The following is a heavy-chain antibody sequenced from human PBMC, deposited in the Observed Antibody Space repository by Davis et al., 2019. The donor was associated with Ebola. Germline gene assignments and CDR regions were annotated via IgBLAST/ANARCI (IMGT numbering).Heavy chain of an antibody. J-gene: IGHJ3*02. CDR1: GFTFSSYG. Sequence: GESLKISCEASGFTFSSYGMHWVRQAPGKGLEWVAVISHDGSNKYYADSVKGRFTISRDNPKNTLYLQMNSLRAEDTAVYYGAKSNYDILTGYHDVFHIWGQGTMVTVSS. D-gene: IGHD3-9*01. CDR3: AKSNYDILTGYHDVFHI. V-gene: IGHV3-30*18. CDR2: ISHDGSNK.